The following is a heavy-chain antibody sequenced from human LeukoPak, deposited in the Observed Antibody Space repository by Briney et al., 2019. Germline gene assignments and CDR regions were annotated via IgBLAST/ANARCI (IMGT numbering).Heavy chain of an antibody. J-gene: IGHJ5*02. D-gene: IGHD6-19*01. CDR2: MTPASLFT. CDR1: AYIFGTDD. CDR3: AYSSGWSNWFDP. V-gene: IGHV1-2*02. Sequence: ASVKVSCKASAYIFGTDDVHWLREAPGQGLEWMGWMTPASLFTGYAQNFQGRVTMTRDTSISTAYMELSRLRSDDTAVYYCAYSSGWSNWFDPWGQGTLVTVSS.